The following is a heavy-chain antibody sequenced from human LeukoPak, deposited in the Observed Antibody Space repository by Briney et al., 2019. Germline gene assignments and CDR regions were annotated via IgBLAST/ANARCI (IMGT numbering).Heavy chain of an antibody. CDR2: IYYSGNT. CDR3: SRLYGDLFDI. J-gene: IGHJ3*02. D-gene: IGHD3-10*01. Sequence: SETLSLTCTVSSGSISRYYWSWIRQPPGKGLELIGYIYYSGNTNYNPSLKSRVTISVDTSKNQFSLKLNSANAADTAVYYLSRLYGDLFDIWGQGTMVTVSS. V-gene: IGHV4-59*08. CDR1: SGSISRYY.